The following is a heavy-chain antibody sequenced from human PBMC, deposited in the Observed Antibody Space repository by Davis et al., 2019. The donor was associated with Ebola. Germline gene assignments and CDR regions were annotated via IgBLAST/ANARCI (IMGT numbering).Heavy chain of an antibody. Sequence: GGSLRLSCKVSGESFPNFWIGWVRQLPGKGLEWMGIIFPDDSDTRYSPSFQGQVTISADKSISTAYLQWNSLKASDTGIYYCARQSHHFLSGPRTWFDPWGQGTLVTVSS. V-gene: IGHV5-51*01. CDR3: ARQSHHFLSGPRTWFDP. D-gene: IGHD3-3*01. CDR1: GESFPNFW. CDR2: IFPDDSDT. J-gene: IGHJ5*02.